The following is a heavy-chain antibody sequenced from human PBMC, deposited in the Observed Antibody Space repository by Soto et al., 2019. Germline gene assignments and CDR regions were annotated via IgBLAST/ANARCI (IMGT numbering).Heavy chain of an antibody. CDR3: ARGRRDIVVVVAAITPGMDV. V-gene: IGHV4-34*01. CDR1: GGSFSGYY. D-gene: IGHD2-15*01. J-gene: IGHJ6*03. CDR2: INHSGST. Sequence: SETLSLTCAVYGGSFSGYYWSWIRQPPGKGLEWIGEINHSGSTNYNPSLKSRVTISVDTSKNQFSLKLSSVTAADTAVYYCARGRRDIVVVVAAITPGMDVWGKGTTVTVSS.